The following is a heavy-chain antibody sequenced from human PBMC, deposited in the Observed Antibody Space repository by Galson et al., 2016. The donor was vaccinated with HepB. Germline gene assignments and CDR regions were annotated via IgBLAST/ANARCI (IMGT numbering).Heavy chain of an antibody. CDR3: ARDAFSGYYMVDAFGI. D-gene: IGHD5-12*01. V-gene: IGHV3-48*02. Sequence: SLRLSCAASGFTFSTYSMNWVRQAPGKGLEWVSYISSSGSTIHYADSVKGRFTISRDNAKKSLYLQMNSLRDEDTAVYYCARDAFSGYYMVDAFGIWGQGTMVTVSS. CDR1: GFTFSTYS. J-gene: IGHJ3*02. CDR2: ISSSGSTI.